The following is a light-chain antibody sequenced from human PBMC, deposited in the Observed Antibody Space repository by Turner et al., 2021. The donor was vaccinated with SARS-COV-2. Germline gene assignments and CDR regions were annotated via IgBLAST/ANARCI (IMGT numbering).Light chain of an antibody. CDR2: WAS. CDR1: QGVFSTSINKNY. J-gene: IGKJ2*01. Sequence: DIVMTQSPASLAVSLGERAAINCKSSQGVFSTSINKNYVAWYQHKVGQPLRVLIYWASTRQSGVPDRFSGSGSGTNFTLTISSMQAEDVAVYYCQQYYSYPDTFGQGTKLEMK. V-gene: IGKV4-1*01. CDR3: QQYYSYPDT.